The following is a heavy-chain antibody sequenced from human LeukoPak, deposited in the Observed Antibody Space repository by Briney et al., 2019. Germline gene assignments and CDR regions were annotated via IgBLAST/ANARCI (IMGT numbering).Heavy chain of an antibody. D-gene: IGHD1-14*01. CDR1: GFTFSSYA. Sequence: GGSLRLSCAASGFTFSSYAMHWVRQVPGKGLEWVSGINWNSVHIGYADSVKGRFTIFRDNAQRSVHLQIFSLRPEDTALYYCSTSRPDRFIDSWGQGTLVTVST. CDR3: STSRPDRFIDS. V-gene: IGHV3-9*01. J-gene: IGHJ4*02. CDR2: INWNSVHI.